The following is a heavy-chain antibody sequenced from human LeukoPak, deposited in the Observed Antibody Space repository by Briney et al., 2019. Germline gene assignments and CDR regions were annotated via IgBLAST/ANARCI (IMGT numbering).Heavy chain of an antibody. CDR1: GGSISTNY. CDR2: IFASGST. Sequence: SETLSLTCTVSGGSISTNYWSWVRQPAGKGLERIRRIFASGSTNYNPSLKSRVTISVDTSKNQFSLKLSSVTAADTAVYYCAREGDNSIYYDSRGYYLGVWGQGTLVTVSS. J-gene: IGHJ4*02. V-gene: IGHV4-4*07. D-gene: IGHD3-22*01. CDR3: AREGDNSIYYDSRGYYLGV.